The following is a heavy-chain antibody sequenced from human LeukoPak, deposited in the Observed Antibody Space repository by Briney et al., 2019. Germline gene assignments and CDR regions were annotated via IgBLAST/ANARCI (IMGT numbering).Heavy chain of an antibody. CDR1: GGSISSGSYC. V-gene: IGHV4-61*09. Sequence: SQTLSLTCNVSGGSISSGSYCWSWVRQPAGKGLEWIGHIHISGNTIYNPSLKSRVTVSVDTSKNQFSLKLTSVTAADTAVYYCARANSYDGSGHYYEFAYWGQGTLVTVSS. CDR2: IHISGNT. D-gene: IGHD3-22*01. CDR3: ARANSYDGSGHYYEFAY. J-gene: IGHJ4*02.